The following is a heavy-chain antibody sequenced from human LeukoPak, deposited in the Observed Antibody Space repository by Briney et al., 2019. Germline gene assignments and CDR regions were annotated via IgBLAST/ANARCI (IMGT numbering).Heavy chain of an antibody. J-gene: IGHJ3*02. CDR2: INHSGST. CDR1: GGSFSGYY. D-gene: IGHD1-26*01. CDR3: ARSDSGSYFIAFDI. V-gene: IGHV4-34*01. Sequence: SETLSLTCAVYGGSFSGYYWSWIRRPPGKGLEWIGEINHSGSTNYNPSLKSRVTISVDTSKNQFSLKLSSVTAADTAVYYCARSDSGSYFIAFDIRGQGTMVTVSS.